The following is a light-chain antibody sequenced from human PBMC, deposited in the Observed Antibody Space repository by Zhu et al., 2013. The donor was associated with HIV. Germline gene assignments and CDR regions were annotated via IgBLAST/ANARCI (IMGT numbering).Light chain of an antibody. J-gene: IGKJ4*01. Sequence: DIQMTQSPSSLSASIGDRVTITCRASRNINNYLNWYQQKPGKAPHLLVYAASRLQSGVPSRFSGSGTGTDFTLSISSLQPEDLGSYYCQQSYSNPPLTFGGGTKVEIK. CDR2: AAS. V-gene: IGKV1-39*01. CDR1: RNINNY. CDR3: QQSYSNPPLT.